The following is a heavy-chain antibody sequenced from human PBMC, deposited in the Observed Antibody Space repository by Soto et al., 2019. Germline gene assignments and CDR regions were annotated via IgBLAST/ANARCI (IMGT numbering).Heavy chain of an antibody. Sequence: SETLSLTCAVYGGSFSGYYWSWFRQPPGKGLEWIGEINHSGSTNYNPSLKSRVTISVDTSKNQFSLKLSSVTAADTAVYYCARFRKWLRIGGFDYWGQGTLVTVSS. CDR2: INHSGST. D-gene: IGHD5-12*01. J-gene: IGHJ4*02. CDR1: GGSFSGYY. CDR3: ARFRKWLRIGGFDY. V-gene: IGHV4-34*01.